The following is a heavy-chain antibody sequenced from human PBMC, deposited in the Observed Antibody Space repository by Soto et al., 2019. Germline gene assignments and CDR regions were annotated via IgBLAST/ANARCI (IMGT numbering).Heavy chain of an antibody. CDR2: ISGSGGST. Sequence: GGSLRLSCAASGFTFSSYAMSWVRQAPGKGLEWVSAISGSGGSTYYADSVKGRFTISRDNSKNTLYLQMNSLRAEDTAVYYCAKDNTMVRGAVPYNWFDPWGQGTLVTVPQ. D-gene: IGHD3-10*01. CDR1: GFTFSSYA. V-gene: IGHV3-23*01. J-gene: IGHJ5*02. CDR3: AKDNTMVRGAVPYNWFDP.